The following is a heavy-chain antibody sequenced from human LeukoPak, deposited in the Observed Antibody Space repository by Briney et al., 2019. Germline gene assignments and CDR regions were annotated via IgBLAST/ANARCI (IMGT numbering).Heavy chain of an antibody. V-gene: IGHV5-51*01. D-gene: IGHD1-26*01. CDR1: GYSFTNYW. J-gene: IGHJ4*02. Sequence: LGESLKISCKGSGYSFTNYWIGWVRQMPGKGLKWMGIIYPGDSDARYSPSFQGQVTISADKSISTAYLQWSSLKASDTAMYYCARRRDPYSGSYYPFDYWGQGTLVTVSS. CDR2: IYPGDSDA. CDR3: ARRRDPYSGSYYPFDY.